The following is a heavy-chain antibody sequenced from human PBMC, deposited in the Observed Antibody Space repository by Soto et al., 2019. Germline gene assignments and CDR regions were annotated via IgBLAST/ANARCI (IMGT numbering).Heavy chain of an antibody. CDR1: GSSISSYY. D-gene: IGHD3-10*01. Sequence: SETLSLTCTVSGSSISSYYWSWIRQPPGQGLEWIGYIYYSGSTNYNPSLKSRVTISVDTAKNQCSLKLSSVTAADTAVYYCAGEDQGNNWFDPWGQGTLVTVSS. CDR3: AGEDQGNNWFDP. V-gene: IGHV4-59*08. CDR2: IYYSGST. J-gene: IGHJ5*02.